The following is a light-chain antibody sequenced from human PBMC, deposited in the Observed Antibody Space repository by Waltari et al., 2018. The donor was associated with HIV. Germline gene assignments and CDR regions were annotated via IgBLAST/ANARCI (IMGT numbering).Light chain of an antibody. CDR2: DTN. CDR1: SGSVSSRYY. V-gene: IGLV8-61*01. CDR3: LLYVGTGIWV. J-gene: IGLJ3*02. Sequence: QTVVTQEPSFSVSPGGTVTLTCGLSSGSVSSRYYPSWYQKTPGLPPRMLIYDTNPRSSGVPDRFSGSILGNKAALTITGAQSDDESDYYCLLYVGTGIWVFGGGTKLTVL.